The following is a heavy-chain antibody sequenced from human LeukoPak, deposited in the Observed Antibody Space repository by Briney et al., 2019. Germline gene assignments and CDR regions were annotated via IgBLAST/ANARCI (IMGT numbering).Heavy chain of an antibody. CDR3: AKDLDVLRFLEWRFDY. CDR1: GFTFSSYG. D-gene: IGHD3-3*01. CDR2: ISYDGSNK. V-gene: IGHV3-30*18. J-gene: IGHJ4*02. Sequence: GGSLRLSCAASGFTFSSYGMHWVRKAPGKGLEWVAVISYDGSNKYYADSVKGRFTISRDNSKNTLYLQMNSLRAEDTAVYYCAKDLDVLRFLEWRFDYWGQGTLVTVSS.